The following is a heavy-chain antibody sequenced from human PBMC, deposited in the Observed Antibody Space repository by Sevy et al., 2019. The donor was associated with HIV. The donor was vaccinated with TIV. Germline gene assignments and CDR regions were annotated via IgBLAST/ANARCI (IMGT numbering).Heavy chain of an antibody. CDR2: IHWDDDK. Sequence: SGPTLVNPTQTLTLTCTFSGFSLSTSGVGVGWIRQPPGKALEWLALIHWDDDKRYSPSLKSRLTITKDTSKNQVVLTMTSMDPVDTATYYCARNVLRFLEWSLAFDIWGQGTMVTVSS. CDR1: GFSLSTSGVG. CDR3: ARNVLRFLEWSLAFDI. J-gene: IGHJ3*02. V-gene: IGHV2-5*02. D-gene: IGHD3-3*01.